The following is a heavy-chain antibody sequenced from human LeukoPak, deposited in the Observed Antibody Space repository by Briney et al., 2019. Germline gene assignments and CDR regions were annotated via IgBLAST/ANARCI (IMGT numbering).Heavy chain of an antibody. D-gene: IGHD5-24*01. CDR3: ARVITPRHWYFDL. CDR2: ISSSDSTI. J-gene: IGHJ2*01. Sequence: GGSLRLSCAASGFTFSTYTMHWVRQAPGRGLEWVSYISSSDSTIYYADSVKGRFTISRDNAKNSLYLQMNSLRAEDTAVYYCARVITPRHWYFDLWGRGTLVTVSS. CDR1: GFTFSTYT. V-gene: IGHV3-48*04.